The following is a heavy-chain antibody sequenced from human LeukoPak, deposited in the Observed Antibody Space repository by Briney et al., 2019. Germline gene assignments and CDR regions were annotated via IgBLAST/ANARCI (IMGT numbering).Heavy chain of an antibody. CDR3: TQGGDGSSSLDP. CDR2: IYSSGST. V-gene: IGHV3-66*01. J-gene: IGHJ5*02. Sequence: GGSLRLSCAASGFTVSSNYMSWVRQAPGKGLEWVSVIYSSGSTYYADSVKGRFTISRDNSKNTLYLQMNSLRAEDTAVYYCTQGGDGSSSLDPWGQGTLVTVSS. CDR1: GFTVSSNY. D-gene: IGHD1-26*01.